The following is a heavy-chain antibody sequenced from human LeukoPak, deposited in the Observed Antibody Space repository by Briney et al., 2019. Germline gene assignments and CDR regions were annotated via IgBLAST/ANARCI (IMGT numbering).Heavy chain of an antibody. CDR3: ASLIPTVAGPHFDY. Sequence: ASVEVSCKASGYTFTGYYMHWVRQAPGQGLEWMGWINPNSGGTNYAQKFQGRVTMTRDTSISTAYMELSRLRSDDTAVYYCASLIPTVAGPHFDYWGQGTLVTVSS. J-gene: IGHJ4*02. D-gene: IGHD6-19*01. V-gene: IGHV1-2*02. CDR1: GYTFTGYY. CDR2: INPNSGGT.